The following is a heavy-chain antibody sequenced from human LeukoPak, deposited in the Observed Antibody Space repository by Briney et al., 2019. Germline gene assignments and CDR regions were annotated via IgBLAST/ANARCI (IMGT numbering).Heavy chain of an antibody. V-gene: IGHV4-34*01. CDR1: GGSFSGYY. CDR3: VRGPGARRGSYYGGGYNTKTKNWFDP. D-gene: IGHD1-26*01. Sequence: SETLSLTCAVYGGSFSGYYWSWIRQPPGKGLEWIGEINHSGSTNYNPSLKNRVTISVDTSKNQFSLKLSSVTAADTAVYYCVRGPGARRGSYYGGGYNTKTKNWFDPWGQGTLVTVSS. CDR2: INHSGST. J-gene: IGHJ5*02.